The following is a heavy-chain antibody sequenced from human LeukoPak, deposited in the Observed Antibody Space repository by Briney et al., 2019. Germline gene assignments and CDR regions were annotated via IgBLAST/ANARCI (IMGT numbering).Heavy chain of an antibody. CDR1: GGSFGGYY. J-gene: IGHJ4*02. D-gene: IGHD5-18*01. CDR3: ASRGYSYGYVDY. V-gene: IGHV4-34*01. CDR2: INHSGST. Sequence: PSETLSLTCAVYGGSFGGYYWSWIRQPPGKGLEWIGEINHSGSTNYNPSLKSRVTISVDTSKNQFSLKLSSVTAADTAVYYCASRGYSYGYVDYWGQGTLVTVSS.